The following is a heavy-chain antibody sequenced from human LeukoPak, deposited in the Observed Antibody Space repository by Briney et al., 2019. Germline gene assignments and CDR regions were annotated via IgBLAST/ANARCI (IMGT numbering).Heavy chain of an antibody. Sequence: GGSLRLSCTASGFTFSDYGMHWVRQAPGKGLEWVAVLSDDGSNKFYADSVKGRFTISRDNSKSTLYLQMNSLRAEDTAFYYCAKDPHSSSWYYFDSWGQGTLVTVSS. V-gene: IGHV3-30*18. CDR1: GFTFSDYG. CDR2: LSDDGSNK. D-gene: IGHD6-13*01. J-gene: IGHJ4*02. CDR3: AKDPHSSSWYYFDS.